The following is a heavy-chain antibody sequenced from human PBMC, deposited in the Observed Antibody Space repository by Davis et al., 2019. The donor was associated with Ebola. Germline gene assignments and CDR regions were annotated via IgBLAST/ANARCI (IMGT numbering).Heavy chain of an antibody. D-gene: IGHD3-22*01. CDR3: ASLRQTYDSSGYSQPFDY. J-gene: IGHJ4*02. V-gene: IGHV4-59*04. CDR2: FYYAGTT. Sequence: SETLSLTCGVSGGPFSGYFWSWIRQPPGKGLEWIGTFYYAGTTFYNPSLKSRITVSVDPSKNQFSLKLNSATAADTAVYYCASLRQTYDSSGYSQPFDYWGQGSLVTVSS. CDR1: GGPFSGYF.